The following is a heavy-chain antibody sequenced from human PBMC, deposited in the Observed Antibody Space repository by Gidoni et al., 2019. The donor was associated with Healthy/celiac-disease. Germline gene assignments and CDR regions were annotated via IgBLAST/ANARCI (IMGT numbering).Heavy chain of an antibody. CDR2: IYYSGST. CDR3: ARVRYKAVAGTRTFDY. CDR1: GGSIRSSSYY. D-gene: IGHD6-19*01. V-gene: IGHV4-39*01. Sequence: QLQLQESGPGLVKPSETLSLTCTVSGGSIRSSSYYWGWIRQPPGKGLEWIGSIYYSGSTYYNPSLKSRVTISVDTSKNQFSLKLSSVTAADTAVYYCARVRYKAVAGTRTFDYWGQGTLVTVSS. J-gene: IGHJ4*02.